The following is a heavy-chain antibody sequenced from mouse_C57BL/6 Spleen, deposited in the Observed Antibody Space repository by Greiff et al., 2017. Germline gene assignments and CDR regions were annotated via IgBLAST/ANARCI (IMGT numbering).Heavy chain of an antibody. CDR3: ARGGLGDGYFDV. CDR1: GYTFTSYW. J-gene: IGHJ1*03. V-gene: IGHV1-55*01. CDR2: IYPGSGST. Sequence: VQLQQPGAELVKPGASVKMSCKASGYTFTSYWITWVKQRPGQGLEWIGDIYPGSGSTNYNEKFKSKATLTVDTSSSTAYMQLSSLTSEDSAVYYCARGGLGDGYFDVWGTGTTVTVSS. D-gene: IGHD3-1*01.